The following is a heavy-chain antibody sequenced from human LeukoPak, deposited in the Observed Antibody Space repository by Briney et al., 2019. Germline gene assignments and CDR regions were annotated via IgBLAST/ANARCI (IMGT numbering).Heavy chain of an antibody. Sequence: PSETLSPICTVSGGSVSSGSYYWSWIRQPPGKGLEWFGYIYYSGGTNYNPFLESRVTISIDTSKNQFSLKLTSVTAADTAVYYCARWLRGAAFAIWGQGTMVTVSS. CDR2: IYYSGGT. V-gene: IGHV4-61*01. CDR3: ARWLRGAAFAI. CDR1: GGSVSSGSYY. J-gene: IGHJ3*02. D-gene: IGHD3-10*01.